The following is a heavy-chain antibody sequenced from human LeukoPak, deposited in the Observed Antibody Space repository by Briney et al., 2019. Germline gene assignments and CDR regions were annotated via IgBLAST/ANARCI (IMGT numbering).Heavy chain of an antibody. CDR3: AKEGDSSGYYSDAFDI. CDR1: GFTFSSYA. D-gene: IGHD3-22*01. V-gene: IGHV3-23*01. CDR2: ISGSGGST. Sequence: GASLRLSCAASGFTFSSYAMSWVRQAPGKGLEWVSAISGSGGSTYYADSVKGRFTNSRDNSKNTLYLQMDSLRAEDTAVYYCAKEGDSSGYYSDAFDIWGQGTMVTVSS. J-gene: IGHJ3*02.